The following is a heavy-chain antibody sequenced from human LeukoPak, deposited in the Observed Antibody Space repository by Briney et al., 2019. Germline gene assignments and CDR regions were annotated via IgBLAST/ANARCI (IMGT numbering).Heavy chain of an antibody. CDR3: ARGTMIVVATEFDY. Sequence: ASVKVSCKASGYTFTGYYMHWVRQAPGQGLEWMGWINPNSGGTNYAQKFQGRVTMTRDTSISTAYMELSRLRSDDTAVHYCARGTMIVVATEFDYWGQGTLVTVSS. D-gene: IGHD3-22*01. CDR1: GYTFTGYY. CDR2: INPNSGGT. J-gene: IGHJ4*02. V-gene: IGHV1-2*02.